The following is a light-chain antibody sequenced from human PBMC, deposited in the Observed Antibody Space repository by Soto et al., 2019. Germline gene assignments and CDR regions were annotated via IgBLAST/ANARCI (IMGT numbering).Light chain of an antibody. CDR2: DVT. V-gene: IGLV2-14*03. CDR3: NSYTSSTTPYV. CDR1: SSDFGAYNY. J-gene: IGLJ1*01. Sequence: QSALTQPASVSGSPGQSITISCTGSSSDFGAYNYVSWYQHHPDKAPKLVIYDVTNRPSGVSNRFSGSKSGNTASLTISGLQAEDEADYYCNSYTSSTTPYVFGTGTKVTV.